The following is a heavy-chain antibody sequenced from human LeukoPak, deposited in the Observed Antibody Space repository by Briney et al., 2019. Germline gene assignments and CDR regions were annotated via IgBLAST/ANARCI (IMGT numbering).Heavy chain of an antibody. Sequence: GGSLRLSCAASGFTFSNYEMNWVRQAPGKGLEWVSYIRSSGTTIYYADSVKGRFTISRDDAKNSLYLQMNSLRAEDTAVYYCARDKGSDGIGFWGQGTLVTVSS. J-gene: IGHJ4*02. V-gene: IGHV3-48*03. CDR2: IRSSGTTI. CDR1: GFTFSNYE. D-gene: IGHD1-26*01. CDR3: ARDKGSDGIGF.